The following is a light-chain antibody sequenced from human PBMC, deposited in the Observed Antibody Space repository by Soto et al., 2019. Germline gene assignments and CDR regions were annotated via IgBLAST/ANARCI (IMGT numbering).Light chain of an antibody. J-gene: IGKJ1*01. CDR2: GVS. CDR3: QQYGSLPRT. Sequence: EIVLTQSPGTLSLSPGERATLSCRASQSVTSSYFAWYQQKPGQAPRLLIYGVSRRATGISERFSGGGSGTDFTLTISRLEPEDFAVYYCQQYGSLPRTFGQGTKVEIK. CDR1: QSVTSSY. V-gene: IGKV3-20*01.